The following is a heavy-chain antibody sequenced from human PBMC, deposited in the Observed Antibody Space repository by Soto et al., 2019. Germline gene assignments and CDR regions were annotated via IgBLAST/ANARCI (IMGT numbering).Heavy chain of an antibody. J-gene: IGHJ4*02. D-gene: IGHD6-19*01. CDR2: IIPTFGAP. Sequence: QMQLVQSGPEVKKPGSSVTVSCKASGGALSGYAITWVRQAPGQGLEWMGLIIPTFGAPTYAQKFQGRITITADKSTATVYLDLSILRSDDTGVYYCARVPSDGAGWYGDSWGQGTLLTVSS. CDR3: ARVPSDGAGWYGDS. V-gene: IGHV1-69*06. CDR1: GGALSGYA.